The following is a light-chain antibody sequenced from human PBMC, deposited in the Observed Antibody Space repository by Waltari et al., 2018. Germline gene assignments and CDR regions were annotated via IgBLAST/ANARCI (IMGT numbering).Light chain of an antibody. V-gene: IGLV1-40*01. CDR2: ANR. CDR1: RSNIGAGDD. J-gene: IGLJ3*02. CDR3: QSYDSSLSGRPWV. Sequence: QSVLTQPPSVYGAPGQRVTIHCTGSRSNIGAGDDVPWYLQPPATAPNLHIYANRNRPSGVPDRFSGSKSGTSASLDITGLQPEDEADYYCQSYDSSLSGRPWVFGGGTKLTVL.